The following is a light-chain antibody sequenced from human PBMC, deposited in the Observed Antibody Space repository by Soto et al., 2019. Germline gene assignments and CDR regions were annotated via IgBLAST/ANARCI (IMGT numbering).Light chain of an antibody. CDR2: STN. V-gene: IGLV8-61*01. CDR3: VLYMGKGGV. Sequence: QTVVTQEPSFSVSPGRTVTLTCGLSSGSVSTSYYPSWYQQTPGQAPRTLIYSTNTRSSGVPDRFSGSILGNKAALTITGAQADDESDYYCVLYMGKGGVFGGGTQLTVL. J-gene: IGLJ7*01. CDR1: SGSVSTSYY.